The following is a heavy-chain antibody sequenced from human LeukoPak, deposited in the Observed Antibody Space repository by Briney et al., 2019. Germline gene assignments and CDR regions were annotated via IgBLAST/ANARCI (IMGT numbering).Heavy chain of an antibody. CDR1: GFTFSSYG. CDR2: ISSSSSTI. Sequence: PGGSLRLSCAASGFTFSSYGMHWVRQAPGKGLEWVSYISSSSSTIYYADSVKGRFTISRDNAKNSLYLQMNSLRAEDTAVYYCARVMESWIQPLYYYYGMDVWGQGTTVTVSS. CDR3: ARVMESWIQPLYYYYGMDV. J-gene: IGHJ6*02. V-gene: IGHV3-48*01. D-gene: IGHD5-18*01.